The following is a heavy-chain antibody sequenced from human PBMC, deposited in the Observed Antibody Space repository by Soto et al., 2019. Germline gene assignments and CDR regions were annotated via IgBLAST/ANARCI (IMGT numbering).Heavy chain of an antibody. CDR3: ARDGVSSWYDY. D-gene: IGHD6-13*01. V-gene: IGHV4-59*01. Sequence: PSETLSLTCTFSGGSISSYYWSLIRQPPGKGLEWIGYIYYSGSTNYNPSLKSRVTISVDTSKNQFSLKLSSVTAADTAVYYCARDGVSSWYDYWGQGTLVTVSS. CDR2: IYYSGST. J-gene: IGHJ4*02. CDR1: GGSISSYY.